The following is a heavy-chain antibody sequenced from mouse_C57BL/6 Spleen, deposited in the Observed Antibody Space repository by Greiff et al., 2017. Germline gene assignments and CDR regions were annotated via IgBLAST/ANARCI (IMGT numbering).Heavy chain of an antibody. CDR1: GFTFSDYG. CDR2: ISSGSSTI. D-gene: IGHD2-1*01. V-gene: IGHV5-17*01. J-gene: IGHJ4*01. CDR3: ARGEYEEDISYGNYPYYAMDY. Sequence: EVKLVESGGGLVKPGGSLKLSCAASGFTFSDYGMHWVRQAPEKGLEWVAYISSGSSTIYYADTVKGRFPISRDNAKNTLFLQMTSLRSEDTAMYYCARGEYEEDISYGNYPYYAMDYWGQGTSVTVSS.